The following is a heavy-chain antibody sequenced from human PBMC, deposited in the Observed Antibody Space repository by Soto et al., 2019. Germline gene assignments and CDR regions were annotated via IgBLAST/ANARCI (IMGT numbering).Heavy chain of an antibody. CDR1: GFTFSSYA. V-gene: IGHV3-30-3*01. D-gene: IGHD6-19*01. J-gene: IGHJ4*02. CDR2: ISYDVSNK. Sequence: QVQLVESGGGVVKPGRSLRLSCAASGFTFSSYAMHWVRQAPGKGLEWVAVISYDVSNKYYADYVKGRFTIARDNSKNTLYLQMNSLRAEDTAVYYCARAVAGTQPVAYWGQGTLVTVSS. CDR3: ARAVAGTQPVAY.